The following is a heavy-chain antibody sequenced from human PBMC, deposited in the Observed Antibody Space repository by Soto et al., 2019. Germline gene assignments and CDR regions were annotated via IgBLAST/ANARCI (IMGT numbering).Heavy chain of an antibody. CDR2: ISGHNGNT. J-gene: IGHJ4*02. Sequence: QVHLVQSGAEVKKPGASVKVSCKGSGYTFTSYGITWVRQAPGQGLEWMGWISGHNGNTNYAQKLQGRGNVTTDTATSTAYMELRSLRSDDTAVYYWARGRYGDYWGQGALVTVSS. CDR3: ARGRYGDY. D-gene: IGHD1-1*01. CDR1: GYTFTSYG. V-gene: IGHV1-18*01.